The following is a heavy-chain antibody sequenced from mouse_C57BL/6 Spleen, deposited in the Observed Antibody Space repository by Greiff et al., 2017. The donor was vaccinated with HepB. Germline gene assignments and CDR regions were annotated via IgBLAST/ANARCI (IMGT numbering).Heavy chain of an antibody. V-gene: IGHV5-17*01. CDR1: GFTFSDYG. D-gene: IGHD4-1*01. Sequence: EVKVVESGGGLVKPGGSLKLSCAASGFTFSDYGMHWVRQAPEKGLEWVAYISSGSSTIYYADTVKGRFTISRDNAKNTLFLQMTSLRSEDTAMYYCARTSNFYFDYWGQGTTLTVSS. CDR2: ISSGSSTI. J-gene: IGHJ2*01. CDR3: ARTSNFYFDY.